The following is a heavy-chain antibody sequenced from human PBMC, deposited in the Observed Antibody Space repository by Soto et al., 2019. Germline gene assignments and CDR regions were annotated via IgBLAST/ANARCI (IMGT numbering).Heavy chain of an antibody. V-gene: IGHV3-33*01. CDR1: GFTFSHYG. D-gene: IGHD1-1*01. J-gene: IGHJ6*02. CDR2: IWHHGGNK. CDR3: VSDETQLERCPSYGKDV. Sequence: QMQLEESGGGVVQPGRSLRLSCVASGFTFSHYGMHWVRQAPGKGLEWVAVIWHHGGNKYYADSVKGRFTISRDNARNTLYLQMDSLRCEDTGLYYCVSDETQLERCPSYGKDVWGRGTTVIVSS.